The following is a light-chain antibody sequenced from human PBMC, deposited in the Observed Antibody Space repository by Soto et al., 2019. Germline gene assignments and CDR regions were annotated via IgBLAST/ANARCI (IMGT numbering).Light chain of an antibody. CDR2: GAS. Sequence: DIQMTQSPSSLSASVGDRVTVTCRASQNIYTYLNWYQQKPGKAPKLLIYGASSLQSGVPLRFSGGGSRTDFTLTISSLQSEDCATYYCPQSYRSPYTFGEGTKLEIK. V-gene: IGKV1-39*01. CDR3: PQSYRSPYT. CDR1: QNIYTY. J-gene: IGKJ2*01.